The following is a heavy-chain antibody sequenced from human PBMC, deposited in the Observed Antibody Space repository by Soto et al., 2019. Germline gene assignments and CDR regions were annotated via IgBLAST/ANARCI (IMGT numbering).Heavy chain of an antibody. Sequence: PGGSLRLSCTASGFSVSSNYLTWVRQAPGKGLKWISGLYPDGRAYYADSVKGRFTLSTDNSENSVYLQMNTLTAEDEAVYYCARGLGQYSHDNMGYFHLDYWGQGALVTVSS. V-gene: IGHV3-53*01. D-gene: IGHD3-22*01. CDR2: LYPDGRA. CDR3: ARGLGQYSHDNMGYFHLDY. J-gene: IGHJ4*02. CDR1: GFSVSSNY.